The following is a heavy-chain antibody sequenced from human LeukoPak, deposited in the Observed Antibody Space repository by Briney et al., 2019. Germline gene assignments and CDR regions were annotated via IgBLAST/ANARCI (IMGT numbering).Heavy chain of an antibody. CDR2: ISSSGSTI. CDR3: ARDAGTFDWSGGYFDC. D-gene: IGHD3-9*01. V-gene: IGHV3-48*03. Sequence: GGSLRLSCAASGFTFSSYEMNWVRQAPGKGLEWVSYISSSGSTIYYADSVKGRFTISRDNAKNSLYPQMNSLRAEDTAVYYCARDAGTFDWSGGYFDCWGQGTLVTVSS. CDR1: GFTFSSYE. J-gene: IGHJ4*02.